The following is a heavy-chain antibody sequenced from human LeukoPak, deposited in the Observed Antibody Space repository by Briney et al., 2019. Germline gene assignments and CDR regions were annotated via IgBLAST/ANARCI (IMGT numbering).Heavy chain of an antibody. CDR2: IYTSGST. CDR3: ARDKGYCSSTSCYTYYYYGMDV. V-gene: IGHV4-4*07. J-gene: IGHJ6*02. D-gene: IGHD2-2*02. Sequence: SETLSLTCAVYGGSFSGYYWSWIRQPAGKGLEWIGRIYTSGSTNYNPSLKSRVTMSVDTSKNQFSLKLSSVTAADTAVYYCARDKGYCSSTSCYTYYYYGMDVWGQGTTVTVSS. CDR1: GGSFSGYY.